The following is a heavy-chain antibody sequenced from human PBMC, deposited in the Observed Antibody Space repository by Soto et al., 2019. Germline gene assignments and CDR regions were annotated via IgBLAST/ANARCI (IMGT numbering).Heavy chain of an antibody. CDR2: IFPGDSDI. V-gene: IGHV5-51*01. CDR3: VICCGPQGQNGNDYFHD. D-gene: IGHD5-12*01. CDR1: GYSFTTYW. J-gene: IGHJ4*02. Sequence: GESLKISCKGSGYSFTTYWIGWVRQMPEKGLEWMGIIFPGDSDIRYSPSFQGQVTISADESISTAYLQWSSLKASDTAMYYCVICCGPQGQNGNDYFHDWGQGFLVTVSS.